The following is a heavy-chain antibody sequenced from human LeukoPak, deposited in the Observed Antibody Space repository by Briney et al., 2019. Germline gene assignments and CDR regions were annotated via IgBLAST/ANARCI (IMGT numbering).Heavy chain of an antibody. V-gene: IGHV1-69*04. CDR2: IIPIFGIA. CDR1: GGTFSSYA. J-gene: IGHJ5*02. D-gene: IGHD4-17*01. Sequence: SVKVSCKASGGTFSSYAISWVRQAPGQGLEWMGRIIPIFGIANYAQKFQGRVTITADKSTSTAYMELSSLRSEDTAVYYCARGSDYGENNWFDPWGHGTLVTVSS. CDR3: ARGSDYGENNWFDP.